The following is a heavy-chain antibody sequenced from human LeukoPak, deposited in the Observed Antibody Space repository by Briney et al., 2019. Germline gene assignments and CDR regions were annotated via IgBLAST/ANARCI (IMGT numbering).Heavy chain of an antibody. V-gene: IGHV4-39*01. CDR3: ARHLYYYDSSGYLAYFDY. J-gene: IGHJ4*02. Sequence: SETLSLTCTVSGGSISSSSYYWGWIRQPPGKGLEWIGSIYYSGSTYYNPSLKSRVTISVDTSKNQFSLKLSSVTAADTAVCYCARHLYYYDSSGYLAYFDYWGQGTLVTVSS. CDR2: IYYSGST. CDR1: GGSISSSSYY. D-gene: IGHD3-22*01.